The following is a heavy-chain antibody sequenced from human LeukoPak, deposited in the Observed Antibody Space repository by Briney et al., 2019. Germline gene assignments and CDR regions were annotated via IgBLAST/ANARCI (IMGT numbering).Heavy chain of an antibody. Sequence: SETLSLTCAVSGGSISSGGYSWSWIRQPPGKGLEWIGYIYHSGSTYYNPSLKSRVTISVDRSKNQFSLKLSSVTAADTAVFYCAREVAAAAGRYLDYWGQGTLVTVSS. D-gene: IGHD6-13*01. J-gene: IGHJ4*02. V-gene: IGHV4-30-2*01. CDR2: IYHSGST. CDR3: AREVAAAAGRYLDY. CDR1: GGSISSGGYS.